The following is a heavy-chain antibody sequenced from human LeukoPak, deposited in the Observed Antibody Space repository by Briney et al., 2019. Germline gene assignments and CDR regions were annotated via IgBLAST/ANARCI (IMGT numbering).Heavy chain of an antibody. J-gene: IGHJ4*02. CDR3: ERGRGGRWLQMFNY. D-gene: IGHD5-24*01. Sequence: SETLSLTCAVYGGSFSGYYWSWIRQPPGKGLEWIGEINHSGSTNYNPSLKSRVTISVDTSKNQFSLKLSSVTAADTAVYYCERGRGGRWLQMFNYWGQGTLVTVSS. CDR2: INHSGST. CDR1: GGSFSGYY. V-gene: IGHV4-34*01.